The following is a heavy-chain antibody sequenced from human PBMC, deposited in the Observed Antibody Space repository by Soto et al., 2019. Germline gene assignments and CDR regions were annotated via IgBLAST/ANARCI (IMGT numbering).Heavy chain of an antibody. CDR1: GGSFSGYY. Sequence: TSETLSLTCAVYGGSFSGYYWSWIRQPPGKGLEWIGEINHSGSTNYNPSLKSRVTISVDTSKTQFSLKLSSVTAADTVVYYCARGPTKSIAAAGTGWGQGTLVTVSS. J-gene: IGHJ4*02. CDR2: INHSGST. CDR3: ARGPTKSIAAAGTG. V-gene: IGHV4-34*01. D-gene: IGHD6-13*01.